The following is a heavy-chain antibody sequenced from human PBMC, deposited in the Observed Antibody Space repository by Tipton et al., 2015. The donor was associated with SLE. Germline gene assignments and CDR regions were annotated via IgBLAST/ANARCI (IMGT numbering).Heavy chain of an antibody. D-gene: IGHD2-2*01. J-gene: IGHJ4*02. CDR2: ISGSGGST. Sequence: GSLRLSCAASGFTFSSYSMNWVRQAPGKGLEWVSAISGSGGSTYYADSVKGRFTISRDNSKNTLYLQMNSLRAEDTAVYYCAKDQDIVVVPAAPRGTYFDYWGQGTLVTVSS. CDR3: AKDQDIVVVPAAPRGTYFDY. CDR1: GFTFSSYS. V-gene: IGHV3-23*01.